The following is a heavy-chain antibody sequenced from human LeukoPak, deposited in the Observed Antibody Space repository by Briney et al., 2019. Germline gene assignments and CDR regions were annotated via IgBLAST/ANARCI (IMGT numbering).Heavy chain of an antibody. CDR3: AKYYDFWSGYSSDAFDI. CDR1: GFTFSSYA. D-gene: IGHD3-3*01. CDR2: ISGSGGST. V-gene: IGHV3-23*01. Sequence: GGSLRLSCAASGFTFSSYAMSWVRQAPGKGLEGVSAISGSGGSTYYADSVNGRFTISRDNSKNTLYLQMHSLRAEDTAVYYCAKYYDFWSGYSSDAFDIWGQGTMVTVSS. J-gene: IGHJ3*02.